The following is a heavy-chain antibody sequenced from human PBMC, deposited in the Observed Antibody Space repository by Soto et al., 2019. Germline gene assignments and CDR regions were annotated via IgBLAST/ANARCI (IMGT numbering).Heavy chain of an antibody. Sequence: VQLVESGGGVVQPGRSLRLSCAASGFTFSDYDMHWVRQAPGKGLEWVAVVSHDGRHTHYADSVKGRFTISRDSSKNTVSLEMTSLRAEDTAVYYCAKGGRQWLVTSDFNYWGQGALVTVSS. D-gene: IGHD6-19*01. CDR3: AKGGRQWLVTSDFNY. CDR1: GFTFSDYD. V-gene: IGHV3-30*18. CDR2: VSHDGRHT. J-gene: IGHJ4*02.